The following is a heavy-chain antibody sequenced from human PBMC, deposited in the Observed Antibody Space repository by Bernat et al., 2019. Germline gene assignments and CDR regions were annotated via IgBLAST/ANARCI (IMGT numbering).Heavy chain of an antibody. CDR3: ARDPEMATHFDY. D-gene: IGHD5-24*01. Sequence: EVQLVESGGGPVKPGGSLRLSCAASGFTFSSYSMNWVRQAPGKGLEWVSSISSSSSYIYYADSVKGRFTISRDNAKNSLYLQMNSLRAEDTAVYYCARDPEMATHFDYWGQGTLVTVSS. CDR2: ISSSSSYI. J-gene: IGHJ4*02. V-gene: IGHV3-21*01. CDR1: GFTFSSYS.